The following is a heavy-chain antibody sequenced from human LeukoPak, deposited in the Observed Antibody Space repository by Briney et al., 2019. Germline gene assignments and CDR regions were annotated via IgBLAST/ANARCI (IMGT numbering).Heavy chain of an antibody. Sequence: GASVKVSCKASGYTFTSYDIYWVRQAPGEGREWMGWMNPNSGNTGYAQKFQGRVTITRNTSISTAYMELSSLRSEDTAVYYCARAFYYDSNWFDPSGQGTLVTVSS. CDR1: GYTFTSYD. V-gene: IGHV1-8*03. CDR2: MNPNSGNT. D-gene: IGHD3-22*01. CDR3: ARAFYYDSNWFDP. J-gene: IGHJ5*02.